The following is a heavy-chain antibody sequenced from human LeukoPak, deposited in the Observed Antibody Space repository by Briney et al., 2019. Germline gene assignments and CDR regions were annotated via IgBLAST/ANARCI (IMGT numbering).Heavy chain of an antibody. CDR1: GFTFSSYG. J-gene: IGHJ4*02. CDR2: ISYDGSNK. D-gene: IGHD2-15*01. Sequence: GGSLRLCCAASGFTFSSYGMHWVRQAPGKGLEWVAVISYDGSNKYYADSVKGRFTISRDNSKNTLYLQMNSLRAEDTAVYYCAKDREGYCSGGSCSGFDYWGQGTLVTVSS. V-gene: IGHV3-30*18. CDR3: AKDREGYCSGGSCSGFDY.